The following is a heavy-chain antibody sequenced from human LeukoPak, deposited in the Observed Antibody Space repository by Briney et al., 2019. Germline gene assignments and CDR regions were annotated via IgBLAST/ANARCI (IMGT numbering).Heavy chain of an antibody. CDR1: GFPFSDHY. CDR2: SRPKANDYTT. Sequence: GGSLRLSCTASGFPFSDHYIDWVRQAPGKGLEWVGRSRPKANDYTTDFAASVRGRFTISRDDSKNLLYLQMNSLKSEDTAVYYCTRVLSIVGATIIDYWGQGTLVTVSS. D-gene: IGHD1-26*01. CDR3: TRVLSIVGATIIDY. J-gene: IGHJ4*02. V-gene: IGHV3-72*01.